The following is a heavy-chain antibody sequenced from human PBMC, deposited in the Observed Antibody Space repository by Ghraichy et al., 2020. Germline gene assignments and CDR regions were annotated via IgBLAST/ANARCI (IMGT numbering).Heavy chain of an antibody. V-gene: IGHV3-23*01. Sequence: LTCAASGFTFSSYVMSWVRQAPGKGLEWVSAITDSGGRTYYADSVKGPFTISRDNSKNMLYLQMNSLRAEDTAVYYCAKRSYYSFEIWGQGTMVTVSS. CDR1: GFTFSSYV. D-gene: IGHD3-10*01. CDR3: AKRSYYSFEI. J-gene: IGHJ3*02. CDR2: ITDSGGRT.